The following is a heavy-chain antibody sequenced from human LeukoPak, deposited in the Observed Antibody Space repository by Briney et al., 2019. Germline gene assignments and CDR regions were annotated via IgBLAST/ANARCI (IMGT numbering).Heavy chain of an antibody. J-gene: IGHJ4*02. CDR2: IYYSGST. CDR3: ARLARGYWYFDY. V-gene: IGHV4-39*01. D-gene: IGHD6-25*01. CDR1: GGSISSSSYY. Sequence: SETLSLTCTVSGGSISSSSYYWGWIRQPPGKGLEWIGSIYYSGSTYYNPSLKSRVTISVDTSKNQFSLKLSSVTAADTAVYYCARLARGYWYFDYWAQGTLVTVSS.